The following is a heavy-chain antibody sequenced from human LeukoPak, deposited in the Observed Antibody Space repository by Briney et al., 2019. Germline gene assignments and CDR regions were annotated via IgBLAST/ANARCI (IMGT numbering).Heavy chain of an antibody. D-gene: IGHD3-3*01. V-gene: IGHV1-8*01. CDR3: ARSITIFGVATLGY. J-gene: IGHJ4*02. CDR2: MNPISGDT. CDR1: GYTFTSYD. Sequence: ASVKVSCKASGYTFTSYDVNWVRQATGQGLEWMGWMNPISGDTGYALKFQGRVTMTRDMLTSTVYMELSSLRSEDTAVYYCARSITIFGVATLGYWGQGTLVTVSS.